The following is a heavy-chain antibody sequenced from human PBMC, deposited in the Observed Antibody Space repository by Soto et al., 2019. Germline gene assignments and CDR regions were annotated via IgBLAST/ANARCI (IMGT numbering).Heavy chain of an antibody. CDR3: ARDPNLYCSGTDCYVY. V-gene: IGHV3-30*07. J-gene: IGHJ4*01. CDR2: VGSDGMHK. D-gene: IGHD2-2*01. Sequence: GGSLRLSCAASGFTFTNCAMHWVRQAPGKGLEWVAVVGSDGMHKYYGDFVKGRFTISRDTSENTVYLQMSSLRAEDTAVYYCARDPNLYCSGTDCYVYWGHRTLVTVSS. CDR1: GFTFTNCA.